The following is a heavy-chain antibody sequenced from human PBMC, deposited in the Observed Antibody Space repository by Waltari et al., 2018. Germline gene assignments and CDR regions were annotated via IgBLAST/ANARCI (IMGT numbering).Heavy chain of an antibody. CDR2: INAGKGNT. Sequence: QVQLVQSGAEVKKPGASVKVSCKASGYTFTSYAMHWVRQAPGQRLEWMGWINAGKGNTKYSQKFQGRVTITRDTSASTAYMELSSLRSEDTAVYYCARAVAGTLFGYWGQGTLVTVSS. CDR1: GYTFTSYA. J-gene: IGHJ4*02. CDR3: ARAVAGTLFGY. D-gene: IGHD6-19*01. V-gene: IGHV1-3*01.